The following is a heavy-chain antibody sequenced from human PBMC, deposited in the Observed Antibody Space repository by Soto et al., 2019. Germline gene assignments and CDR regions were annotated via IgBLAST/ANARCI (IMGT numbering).Heavy chain of an antibody. CDR2: ISGSGGST. V-gene: IGHV3-23*01. J-gene: IGHJ4*02. D-gene: IGHD1-7*01. Sequence: GGSLRLTCAASGFTFSSYAMSWVRQAPGKGLEWVSAISGSGGSTYYADSVKGRFTISRENSKNTLYLQMNSLRAEDAAVYYCSKDSVGITGTTVIDYWGQGTLVTVSS. CDR3: SKDSVGITGTTVIDY. CDR1: GFTFSSYA.